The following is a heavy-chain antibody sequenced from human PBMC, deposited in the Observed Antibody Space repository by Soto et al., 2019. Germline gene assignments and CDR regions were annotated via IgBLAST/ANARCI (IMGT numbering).Heavy chain of an antibody. CDR2: ISSSSSYI. CDR3: ARDLGVGAAHDY. V-gene: IGHV3-21*01. Sequence: EVQLVESGGGLVKPGGSLRLSCAASGFTFSSYSMNWVRQDPGKGLEWVSSISSSSSYIYYADSVKGRFTISRDNAKNSLYLQMNSLRAEDTAVYYCARDLGVGAAHDYWGQGTLVTVSS. CDR1: GFTFSSYS. D-gene: IGHD1-26*01. J-gene: IGHJ4*02.